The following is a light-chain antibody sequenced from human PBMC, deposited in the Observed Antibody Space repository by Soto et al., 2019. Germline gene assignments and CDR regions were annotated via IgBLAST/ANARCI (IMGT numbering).Light chain of an antibody. CDR1: QSISSW. J-gene: IGKJ1*01. CDR2: DAS. CDR3: QQYNGYPWS. Sequence: DIQMTQSPSTLSASVGDRVTITCRASQSISSWLAWYQQKPGKAPKLLNYDASSLESGVPSRFSGSGSGTEFTLTISSLQPDDFATYYCQQYNGYPWSFGQGTEVEIK. V-gene: IGKV1-5*01.